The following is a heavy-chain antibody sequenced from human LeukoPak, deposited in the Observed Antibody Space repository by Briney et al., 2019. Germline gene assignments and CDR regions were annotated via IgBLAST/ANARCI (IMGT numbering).Heavy chain of an antibody. CDR2: ISAYNGNT. J-gene: IGHJ4*02. Sequence: GASVKVSCKASGYTLTDYHMHWVRQAPGQGLEWMGWISAYNGNTNYAQKLQGRVTMTTDTSTSTAYMELRSLRSDDTAVYYCARDRRAYDSSCFDYWGQGTLVTVSS. V-gene: IGHV1-18*04. CDR1: GYTLTDYH. D-gene: IGHD3-22*01. CDR3: ARDRRAYDSSCFDY.